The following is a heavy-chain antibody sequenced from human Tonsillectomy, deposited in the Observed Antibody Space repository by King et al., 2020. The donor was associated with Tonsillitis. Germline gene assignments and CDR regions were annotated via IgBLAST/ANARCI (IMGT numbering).Heavy chain of an antibody. V-gene: IGHV3-7*01. CDR2: IKEDGSEK. CDR1: GFTFSRYW. D-gene: IGHD2-21*02. J-gene: IGHJ6*02. Sequence: VQLVESGGGLVQPGGSLRLSCAASGFTFSRYWMSWVRQAPGKGLEWVANIKEDGSEKYYVDSVKGRFTISRDNAKNSLYLQMNSLRAEDTAVYYCARDLLSVGDILRSFYGMDVWGQGTTVTVSS. CDR3: ARDLLSVGDILRSFYGMDV.